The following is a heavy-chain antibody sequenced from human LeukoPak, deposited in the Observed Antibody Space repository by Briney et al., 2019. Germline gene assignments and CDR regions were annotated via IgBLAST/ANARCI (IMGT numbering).Heavy chain of an antibody. CDR1: GYTFTSYG. D-gene: IGHD3-9*01. Sequence: ASVKVSCKASGYTFTSYGISWVRQAPGQGLEWMGWISAYNGNTNYAQKLQGRVTMTTDTSTSTAYMELRSLRSDDTAVYYCARDGFDWLLSQGDWFDPWGQGTLVTVSS. CDR3: ARDGFDWLLSQGDWFDP. V-gene: IGHV1-18*01. J-gene: IGHJ5*02. CDR2: ISAYNGNT.